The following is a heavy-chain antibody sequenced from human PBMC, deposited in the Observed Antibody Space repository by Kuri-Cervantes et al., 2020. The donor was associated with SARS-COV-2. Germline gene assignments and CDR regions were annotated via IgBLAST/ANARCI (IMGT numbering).Heavy chain of an antibody. Sequence: GESLKISCAASGFIFSSHSMNWVRQAPGKGLEWVSYISSSSSTIYYADSVKGRFTISRDNAKNSLYLQMNSLRAEDTAVYYCAKTNTIFGVVSWFDPWGQGTLVTVSS. J-gene: IGHJ5*02. V-gene: IGHV3-48*01. CDR3: AKTNTIFGVVSWFDP. CDR2: ISSSSSTI. CDR1: GFIFSSHS. D-gene: IGHD3-3*01.